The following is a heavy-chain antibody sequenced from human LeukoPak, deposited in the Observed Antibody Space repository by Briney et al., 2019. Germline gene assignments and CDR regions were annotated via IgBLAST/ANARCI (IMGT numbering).Heavy chain of an antibody. CDR1: GFTFSSFG. Sequence: GESLRLSCVASGFTFSSFGMHWVRQAPGKGLEWVAVIWHDGRNKYYGDSVKGRFSISRDNSKNSLYLQMDSLRAEDTAVYYCAKGSGYRYGYSYDYWGQGTQVTVSS. CDR3: AKGSGYRYGYSYDY. V-gene: IGHV3-33*06. CDR2: IWHDGRNK. J-gene: IGHJ4*02. D-gene: IGHD5-18*01.